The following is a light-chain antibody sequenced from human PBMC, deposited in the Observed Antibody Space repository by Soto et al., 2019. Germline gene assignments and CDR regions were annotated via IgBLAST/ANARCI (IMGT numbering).Light chain of an antibody. J-gene: IGKJ2*01. CDR1: QSVSRD. Sequence: EIVLTQSPATLSLFPGERATLSCRASQSVSRDLAWCQQKPGQAPRLLIYDVSNRATGIPARFSGSGSGTDFTLTISSLEPEDFAVYYCQQRSNWPSTFGQGTKLEIK. CDR2: DVS. V-gene: IGKV3-11*01. CDR3: QQRSNWPST.